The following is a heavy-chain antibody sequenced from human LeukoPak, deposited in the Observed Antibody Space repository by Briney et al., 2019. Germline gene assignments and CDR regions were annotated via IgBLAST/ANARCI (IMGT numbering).Heavy chain of an antibody. CDR1: GGSISISNYS. D-gene: IGHD6-19*01. V-gene: IGHV4-39*01. J-gene: IGHJ4*02. CDR2: RSATGIT. Sequence: SETLSLTCSVSGGSISISNYSWGWIRQPPGKGLEWIASRSATGITHYHSSLESRISVSVETSKSQFSLRLTSLTAADTAVYYCAFSGWFWGAFDYWGQGILVTVSS. CDR3: AFSGWFWGAFDY.